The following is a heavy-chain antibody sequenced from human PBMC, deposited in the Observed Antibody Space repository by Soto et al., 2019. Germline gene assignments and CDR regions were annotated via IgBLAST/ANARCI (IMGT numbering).Heavy chain of an antibody. V-gene: IGHV4-39*01. CDR1: GGSISSSSYY. CDR2: IYYSGST. Sequence: SETLSLTCTVSGGSISSSSYYWGWIRQPPGKGLEWIGSIYYSGSTYYNPSLKSRVTISVDTSKNQFSLKLSSVTAADTAVYYCAGSTSCYLSYYCYYYMDVWGKGTTVTVSS. CDR3: AGSTSCYLSYYCYYYMDV. D-gene: IGHD2-2*01. J-gene: IGHJ6*03.